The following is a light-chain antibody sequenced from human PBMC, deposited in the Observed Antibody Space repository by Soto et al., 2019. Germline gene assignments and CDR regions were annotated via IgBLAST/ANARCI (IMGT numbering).Light chain of an antibody. CDR1: QSVDTTF. J-gene: IGKJ1*01. V-gene: IGKV3-20*01. CDR3: QQYMSSVT. Sequence: EIVLTQPPGSLSLSPGQRATLSCRASQSVDTTFFAWYQKKPGQAPRLLIYGASKRATGIPDRFSGSGSGTDFTLIISRLEPEDFAVYYCQQYMSSVTFGQGTKVEIK. CDR2: GAS.